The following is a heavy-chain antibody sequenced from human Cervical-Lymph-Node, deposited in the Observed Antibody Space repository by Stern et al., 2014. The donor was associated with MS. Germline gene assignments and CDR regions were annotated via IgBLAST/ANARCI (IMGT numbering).Heavy chain of an antibody. J-gene: IGHJ4*02. CDR3: ARQRYFDY. CDR2: IFPGGSDI. V-gene: IGHV5-51*01. CDR1: GYTFTSYW. Sequence: VQLVESGPEVKRPGESLKISCQASGYTFTSYWIGGVRQMPGKGLEWIAIIFPGGSDIRYSPSFQGQVTISADKSSSPAYLQGNNLKASDTAIYYCARQRYFDYWGQGTLVTVSS.